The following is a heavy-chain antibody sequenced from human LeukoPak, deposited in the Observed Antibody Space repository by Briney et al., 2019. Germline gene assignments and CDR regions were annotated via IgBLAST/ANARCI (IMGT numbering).Heavy chain of an antibody. CDR2: IYPGDSDT. CDR3: ARHHCSSTSCYHWFDP. Sequence: GESLKISCKGSGYSFTSYWIGWVRQIPGKGLEWMGIIYPGDSDTRYSPSFQGQVTISADKSISTAYLQWSSLKASDTAMYYCARHHCSSTSCYHWFDPWGQGTLVTVSS. D-gene: IGHD2-2*01. CDR1: GYSFTSYW. J-gene: IGHJ5*02. V-gene: IGHV5-51*01.